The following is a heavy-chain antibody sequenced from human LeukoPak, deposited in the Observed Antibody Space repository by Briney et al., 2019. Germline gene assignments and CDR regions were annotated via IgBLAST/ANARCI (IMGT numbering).Heavy chain of an antibody. D-gene: IGHD2-2*02. CDR2: IRYDGSNK. CDR1: GFTFSSYG. V-gene: IGHV3-30*02. CDR3: AKDTSSGVVVPAAIPFDY. J-gene: IGHJ4*02. Sequence: PGGSLRLSCAASGFTFSSYGVHWVRQAPGKGLEWVAFIRYDGSNKYYADSVKGRFTISRDNSKNTLYLQMNSLRAEDTAVYYCAKDTSSGVVVPAAIPFDYWGQGTLVTVSS.